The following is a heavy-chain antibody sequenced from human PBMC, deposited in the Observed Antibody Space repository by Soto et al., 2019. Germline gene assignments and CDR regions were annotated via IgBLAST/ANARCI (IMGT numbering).Heavy chain of an antibody. V-gene: IGHV3-30*18. CDR2: ISYDGSNK. J-gene: IGHJ4*02. CDR3: AKEAGLGELPSYFDY. Sequence: QVQLVESGGGVVQPGRSLRLSCAASGFTFSSYGMHWVRQAPGKGLEWVAVISYDGSNKYYADSVKGRFTISRDNSKNTLYLQMNSLRAEDTAVYYCAKEAGLGELPSYFDYWGQGTLVTVSS. D-gene: IGHD3-16*02. CDR1: GFTFSSYG.